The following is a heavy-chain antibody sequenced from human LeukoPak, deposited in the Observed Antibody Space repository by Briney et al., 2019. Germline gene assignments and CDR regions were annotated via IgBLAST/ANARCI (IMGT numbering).Heavy chain of an antibody. CDR1: GFTFSDYY. CDR2: ISSSGSTI. Sequence: GGSLRLSCAASGFTFSDYYMSWVRQAPGKGLEWVSYISSSGSTIYYADSVKGRFTISRDNAKNSLYLQMNSLRAEDTAVYYCARAPHPGYSDYWGQGTLVTVSS. CDR3: ARAPHPGYSDY. J-gene: IGHJ4*02. V-gene: IGHV3-11*04. D-gene: IGHD5-12*01.